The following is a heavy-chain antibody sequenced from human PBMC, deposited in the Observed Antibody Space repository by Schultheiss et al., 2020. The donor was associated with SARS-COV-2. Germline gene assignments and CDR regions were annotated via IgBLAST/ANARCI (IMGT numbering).Heavy chain of an antibody. J-gene: IGHJ3*02. Sequence: GGSLRLSCAASGFTFSSYAMSWVRQAPGKGLEWVGRIKSKTDGGTTDYAAPVKGRFTISRDDSKNTLYLQMNSLKTEDTAVYYCAGVRALGAFDIWGQGTMVTVSS. CDR3: AGVRALGAFDI. D-gene: IGHD3-10*01. CDR2: IKSKTDGGTT. V-gene: IGHV3-15*01. CDR1: GFTFSSYA.